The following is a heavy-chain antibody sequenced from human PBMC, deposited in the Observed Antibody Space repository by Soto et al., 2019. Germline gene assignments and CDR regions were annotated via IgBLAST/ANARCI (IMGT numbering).Heavy chain of an antibody. J-gene: IGHJ4*01. CDR2: ITGTSAFT. Sequence: GGSLRLSCAASGFIFSDFQLNWVRQAPGRGLEWLASITGTSAFTHYADSIEGRFTISRDNPNNLLFLQMDNLRPEDTAVYYCARDNLAFQGGFELWGQGTLVTVSS. CDR3: ARDNLAFQGGFEL. CDR1: GFIFSDFQ. D-gene: IGHD3-16*01. V-gene: IGHV3-21*01.